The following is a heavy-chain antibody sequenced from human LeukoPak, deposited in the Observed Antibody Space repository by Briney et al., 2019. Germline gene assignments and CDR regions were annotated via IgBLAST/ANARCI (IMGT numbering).Heavy chain of an antibody. CDR1: GYTFTSYY. CDR3: ARDGVRNWNYAYYYYGMDV. CDR2: INPSGGST. J-gene: IGHJ6*02. Sequence: ASVKVSCKASGYTFTSYYMHWVRQAPGQGLEWMGIINPSGGSTSYAQKFQGRVTMTTDTSTSTAYMELRSLRSDDTAVYYCARDGVRNWNYAYYYYGMDVWGQGTTVTVSS. D-gene: IGHD1-7*01. V-gene: IGHV1-46*01.